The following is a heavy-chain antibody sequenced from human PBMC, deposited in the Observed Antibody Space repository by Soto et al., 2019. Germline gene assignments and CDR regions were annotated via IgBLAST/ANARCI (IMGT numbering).Heavy chain of an antibody. Sequence: QVQLQESGPGLVRPSQTLSLTCTVSGGSITNGDYYWNWIRQHPGKGLEWIGYINYRGTTFYNPSLKCRVFISVQTSKNQFSLTLSSVTAADTAVYFCARDAPGEAPYWGQGTLVTVSS. CDR1: GGSITNGDYY. J-gene: IGHJ4*02. CDR2: INYRGTT. V-gene: IGHV4-31*03. CDR3: ARDAPGEAPY. D-gene: IGHD3-10*01.